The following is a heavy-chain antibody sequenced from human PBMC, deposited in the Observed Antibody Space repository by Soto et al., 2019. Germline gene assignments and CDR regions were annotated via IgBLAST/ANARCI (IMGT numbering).Heavy chain of an antibody. D-gene: IGHD3-9*01. CDR3: ARGDATKIVVTTYYAMDV. CDR2: IIPVFGTA. J-gene: IGHJ6*02. CDR1: GGSLSNYG. V-gene: IGHV1-69*13. Sequence: ASVKVSCKASGGSLSNYGISWVRQAPGQGLERMGGIIPVFGTANYAQKFQGRVTITADESTSIVYMDVTSLKSEDTAVYYCARGDATKIVVTTYYAMDVWGQGTTVTVSS.